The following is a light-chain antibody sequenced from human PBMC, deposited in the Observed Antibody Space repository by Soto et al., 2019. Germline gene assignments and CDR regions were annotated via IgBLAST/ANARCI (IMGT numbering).Light chain of an antibody. Sequence: DIXMTKSPSSLXASVGDGVSIXCRASQSISSWLGWYQQRPGKARKLLRSDASSLEGGGPSRFSGSGSVTEFTLTISSRQHDDFATYYGQQYNSYSSTFGQGTKVDIK. J-gene: IGKJ1*01. CDR3: QQYNSYSST. CDR1: QSISSW. CDR2: DAS. V-gene: IGKV1-5*01.